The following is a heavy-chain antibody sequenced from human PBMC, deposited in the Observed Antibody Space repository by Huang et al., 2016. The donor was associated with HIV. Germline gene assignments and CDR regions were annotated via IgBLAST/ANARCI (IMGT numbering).Heavy chain of an antibody. CDR2: IDDSGST. CDR1: GGSISTPY. D-gene: IGHD3-3*01. V-gene: IGHV4-59*11. J-gene: IGHJ4*02. CDR3: ARDHHDFWRGYRRMYFFDH. Sequence: QVQLQESGPGLVKPSETLSLTCTVSGGSISTPYWSWIRQPPGKGLEWFGSIDDSGSTNYSPSLKSRVTIFLDTSKNQFSLRVNSVTAADTAMYYCARDHHDFWRGYRRMYFFDHWGQGTLVTVSS.